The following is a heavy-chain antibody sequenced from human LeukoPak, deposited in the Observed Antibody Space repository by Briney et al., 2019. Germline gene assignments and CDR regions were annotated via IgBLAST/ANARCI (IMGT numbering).Heavy chain of an antibody. Sequence: GGSLRLSCAASGFTFSNYAMNWVRQAPGKGLEWVSTIIGSGGSTYYADSVKGRFTIYRNNSKNTLYLQMNSLSAEDTAVYYCARDRREDYFDYWGQATLVTVSS. D-gene: IGHD1-26*01. J-gene: IGHJ4*02. CDR2: IIGSGGST. CDR1: GFTFSNYA. V-gene: IGHV3-23*01. CDR3: ARDRREDYFDY.